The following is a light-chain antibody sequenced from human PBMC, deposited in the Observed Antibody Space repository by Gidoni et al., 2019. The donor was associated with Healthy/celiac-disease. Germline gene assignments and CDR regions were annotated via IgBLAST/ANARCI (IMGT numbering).Light chain of an antibody. CDR2: DAS. J-gene: IGKJ2*01. CDR3: QQRSNWPPEYT. V-gene: IGKV3-11*01. Sequence: DIVLTQSPATLSLSPEERATLSCRSSQSVSSYVAWYQQKPGQAPRLLIYDASNRATGIPARFSGSGSGTDFTLTISILEPEDFAVYYCQQRSNWPPEYTFXQXTKLEIK. CDR1: QSVSSY.